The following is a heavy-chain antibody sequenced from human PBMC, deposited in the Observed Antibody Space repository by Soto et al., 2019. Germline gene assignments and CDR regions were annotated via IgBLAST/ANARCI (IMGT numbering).Heavy chain of an antibody. CDR3: ARSLDY. Sequence: GGSLRLSCAASGFTFSSFWMDWVRQAPGKGLEWVANINQDGSEKHYVDSVKGRFTISRDNAKNSLYLQMNSLTAEDSALYYCARSLDYWGQGTLVTVYS. CDR1: GFTFSSFW. J-gene: IGHJ4*02. CDR2: INQDGSEK. V-gene: IGHV3-7*01.